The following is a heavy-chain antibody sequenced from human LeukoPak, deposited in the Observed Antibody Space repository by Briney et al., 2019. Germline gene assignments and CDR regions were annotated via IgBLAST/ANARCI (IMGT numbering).Heavy chain of an antibody. V-gene: IGHV4-34*01. CDR2: INHSGST. Sequence: TLSLTCAXYGXSXSGYYWSWIRQPPGKGLEWIGEINHSGSTNYNPSLKSRVTISVDTSKNQFSLKLSSVTAADTAVYYCARGHLKYYYGSGSFFYWGQGTLVTVSS. J-gene: IGHJ4*02. CDR1: GXSXSGYY. D-gene: IGHD3-10*01. CDR3: ARGHLKYYYGSGSFFY.